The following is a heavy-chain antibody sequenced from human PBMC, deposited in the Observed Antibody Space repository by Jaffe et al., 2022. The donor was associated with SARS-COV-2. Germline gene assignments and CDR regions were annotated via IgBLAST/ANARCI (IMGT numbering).Heavy chain of an antibody. CDR1: GFTVSSKY. CDR3: ARDDQGFY. J-gene: IGHJ4*02. V-gene: IGHV3-53*01. Sequence: EVQLVESGGGLIQPGGSLRLSCAASGFTVSSKYMNWVRQAPGKGLEWVSVIYTDGSTSYTDSVKGRFTISRDNSKNTVYLQMHSLRDEDTAVYFCARDDQGFYWGQGTLVTVSS. CDR2: IYTDGST.